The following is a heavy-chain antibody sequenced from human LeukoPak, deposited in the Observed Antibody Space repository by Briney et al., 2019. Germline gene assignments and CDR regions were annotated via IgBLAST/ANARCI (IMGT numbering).Heavy chain of an antibody. CDR3: ARQMATINYFDY. V-gene: IGHV4-39*01. CDR2: IYYSGST. J-gene: IGHJ4*02. CDR1: GGSISSSSYY. D-gene: IGHD5-12*01. Sequence: SETLSLTCTVSGGSISSSSYYWGWIRQPPGKGLEWIGSIYYSGSTYYNPSLRSRVTISVDTSKNQFSLKPSSVTAADTAVYYCARQMATINYFDYWGQGTLVTVSS.